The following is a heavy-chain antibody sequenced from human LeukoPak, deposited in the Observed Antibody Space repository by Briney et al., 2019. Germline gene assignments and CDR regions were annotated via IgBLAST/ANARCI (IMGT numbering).Heavy chain of an antibody. J-gene: IGHJ4*02. Sequence: PGGSLRLSCAASGFRVSSDDIHWVRQAPGKGLEWVTFIESDGTKEYYADSVKGRFTISRDNSKNTVYVQMNTLRAEDTAVYYCAKEGSGWYYLDYWGQGTVVTVSS. CDR1: GFRVSSDD. CDR2: IESDGTKE. V-gene: IGHV3-30*02. CDR3: AKEGSGWYYLDY. D-gene: IGHD6-19*01.